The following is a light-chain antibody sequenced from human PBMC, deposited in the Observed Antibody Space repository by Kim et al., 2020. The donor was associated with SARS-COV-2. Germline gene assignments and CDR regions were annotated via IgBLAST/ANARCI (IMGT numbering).Light chain of an antibody. V-gene: IGLV1-47*01. CDR2: ANN. CDR1: SSNIGSNY. CDR3: AAWDDSLSGLV. J-gene: IGLJ3*02. Sequence: QMVTISCSGSSSNIGSNYVYWYQQLPGTAPKLLIYANNQRPSGVPDRFSGSKSGTSVSLAISGLRSEDEADYYCAAWDDSLSGLVLGGGTQLTVL.